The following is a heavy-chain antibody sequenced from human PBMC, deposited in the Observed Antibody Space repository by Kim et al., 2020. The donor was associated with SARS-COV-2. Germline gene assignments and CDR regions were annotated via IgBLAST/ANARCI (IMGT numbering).Heavy chain of an antibody. V-gene: IGHV4-31*03. Sequence: SETLSLTCTVSGGSISSGGYYWSWIRQHPGKGLEWIGYIYYSGSTYYNPSLKSRVTISVDTSKNQFSLELSSVTAADTAVYYCARATMITFGGVIDHFDYWGQGTLVTVSS. CDR3: ARATMITFGGVIDHFDY. CDR1: GGSISSGGYY. J-gene: IGHJ4*02. CDR2: IYYSGST. D-gene: IGHD3-16*02.